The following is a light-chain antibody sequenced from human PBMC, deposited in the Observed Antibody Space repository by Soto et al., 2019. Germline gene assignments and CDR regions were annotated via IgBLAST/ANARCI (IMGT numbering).Light chain of an antibody. CDR3: CSYAGSYTRV. V-gene: IGLV2-11*01. J-gene: IGLJ3*02. CDR2: DVS. Sequence: QSALTQPRSVSGSPGQSVTISCTGTSSDVGAYNYVSWYQQHPGKPPKLMICDVSKRPAGVPDRLSGSKSGNAASLTISGLQAEDEADYYCCSYAGSYTRVFGGGTKLTVL. CDR1: SSDVGAYNY.